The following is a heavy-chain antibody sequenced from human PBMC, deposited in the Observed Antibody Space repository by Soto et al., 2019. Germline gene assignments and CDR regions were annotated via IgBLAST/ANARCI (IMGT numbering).Heavy chain of an antibody. J-gene: IGHJ3*02. CDR2: IYPGDSDT. CDR3: ATTHPTYYYGSGSYYRAFDI. Sequence: GESLKISCKGSGYSFTSYWIGWVRQMPGKGLEWMGIIYPGDSDTRYSPSFQGQVTISADKSISTAYLQWSSLKASDPAMYYCATTHPTYYYGSGSYYRAFDIWGQGTMVTVSS. CDR1: GYSFTSYW. V-gene: IGHV5-51*01. D-gene: IGHD3-10*01.